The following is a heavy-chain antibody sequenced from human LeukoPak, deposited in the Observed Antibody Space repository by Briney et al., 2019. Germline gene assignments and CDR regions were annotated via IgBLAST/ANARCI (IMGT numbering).Heavy chain of an antibody. J-gene: IGHJ5*02. V-gene: IGHV3-33*06. Sequence: GGSLRLSCAASGFTFSSYGMHWVRQAPGKGLEWVSVIWYDGSNKYYADSVKGRFTISRDNSKNTLYLQMNSLRAEDTAVYYSAKDLRRGSGINWFDPWGQGTLVTVSS. CDR2: IWYDGSNK. CDR3: AKDLRRGSGINWFDP. D-gene: IGHD3-10*01. CDR1: GFTFSSYG.